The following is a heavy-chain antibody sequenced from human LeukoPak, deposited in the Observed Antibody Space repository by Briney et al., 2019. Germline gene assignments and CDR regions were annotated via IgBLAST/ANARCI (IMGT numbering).Heavy chain of an antibody. CDR1: GFTFSSYA. CDR3: GGGYSSSWESGAGYYYGMDV. D-gene: IGHD6-13*01. Sequence: GRSLRLSCAASGFTFSSYAMHWVRQAPGKGLEWVAVISYDGSNKYYADSVKGRFTISRDNSKNTLYLQMNSLRAEDTAVYYCGGGYSSSWESGAGYYYGMDVWGQGTTVTVSS. J-gene: IGHJ6*02. CDR2: ISYDGSNK. V-gene: IGHV3-30-3*01.